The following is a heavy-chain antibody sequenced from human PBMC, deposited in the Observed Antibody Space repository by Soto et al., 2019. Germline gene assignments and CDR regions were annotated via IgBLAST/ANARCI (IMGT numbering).Heavy chain of an antibody. V-gene: IGHV3-21*01. CDR1: GFTFSSYS. D-gene: IGHD5-12*01. CDR3: ARDSRKYNAYNYN. Sequence: GGSLRLSCAASGFTFSSYSMNWVRQAPGKGLEWVSIITITGFIDYADSVKGRFTISRDNAKSSLYLQMNSLRAEDTAVYYCARDSRKYNAYNYNGGQETLVTVPS. CDR2: IITITGFI. J-gene: IGHJ4*02.